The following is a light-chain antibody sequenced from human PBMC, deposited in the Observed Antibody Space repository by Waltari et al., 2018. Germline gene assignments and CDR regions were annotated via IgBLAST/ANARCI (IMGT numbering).Light chain of an antibody. CDR2: HAS. CDR1: QSISKY. Sequence: EIALTQSPGTLSLSPGERATLSCRASQSISKYLAWYQQKPGQAPRLLIYHASSRAAGIPDGFGGSGSGTDFSLSISRLEPEDFAVYYCQHYESLPVTFGQGTKVAIK. J-gene: IGKJ1*01. CDR3: QHYESLPVT. V-gene: IGKV3-20*01.